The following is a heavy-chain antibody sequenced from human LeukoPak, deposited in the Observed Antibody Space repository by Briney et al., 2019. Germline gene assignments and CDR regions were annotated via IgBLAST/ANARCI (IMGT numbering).Heavy chain of an antibody. Sequence: GGSLRLSCTASGFTFNNYAMTWVRQAPGKGLEWVSYISSSGSTIYYADSVKGRFTISRDNAKNSLYLQMNSLRAEDTAVYYCAELGITMIGGVWGKGTTVTISS. D-gene: IGHD3-10*02. CDR2: ISSSGSTI. J-gene: IGHJ6*04. CDR1: GFTFNNYA. V-gene: IGHV3-48*03. CDR3: AELGITMIGGV.